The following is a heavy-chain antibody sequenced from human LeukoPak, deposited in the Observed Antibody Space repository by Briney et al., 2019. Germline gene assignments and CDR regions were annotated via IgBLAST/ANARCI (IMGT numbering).Heavy chain of an antibody. CDR1: GGSISSSSYY. V-gene: IGHV4-39*01. CDR3: ARHFAHYYDSSGSLFDY. Sequence: SETLSLTCTVSGGSISSSSYYWGWIRQPPGKGLEWIGSIYYSGSTYYNPSLKSRVTISVDTSKNQFSLKLSSVTAADTAVYYCARHFAHYYDSSGSLFDYWGQGTLVTVSS. CDR2: IYYSGST. D-gene: IGHD3-22*01. J-gene: IGHJ4*02.